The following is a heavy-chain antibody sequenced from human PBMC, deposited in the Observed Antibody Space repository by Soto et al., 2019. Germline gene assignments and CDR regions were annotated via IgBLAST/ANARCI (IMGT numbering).Heavy chain of an antibody. CDR2: IIPIFGTA. J-gene: IGHJ6*02. Sequence: SVKVSCKASGGTFSSYAISWVRQAPGQGLEWMGGIIPIFGTANYAQKFQGRVTITADESTSTAYMELSSLRSEDTAVYYCARDKGAVVTDLYYYYGMDVWGQATTVTVSS. V-gene: IGHV1-69*13. D-gene: IGHD2-15*01. CDR1: GGTFSSYA. CDR3: ARDKGAVVTDLYYYYGMDV.